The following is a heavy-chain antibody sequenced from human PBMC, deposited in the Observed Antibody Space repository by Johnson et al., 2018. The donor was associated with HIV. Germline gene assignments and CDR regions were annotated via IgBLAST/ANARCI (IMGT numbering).Heavy chain of an antibody. V-gene: IGHV3-30*02. CDR3: ARGGKWGIVGARGAFDI. D-gene: IGHD1-26*01. CDR1: GFTFSSYG. CDR2: IRYDGSDK. J-gene: IGHJ3*02. Sequence: QVQLVESGGGVVQPGRSLRLSCAASGFTFSSYGMHWVRQAPGKGLEWVSFIRYDGSDKYYADSVKGRFTISRDNSKNTLYLQMNSLRAEDTAVYYCARGGKWGIVGARGAFDIWGQGTMVTVSS.